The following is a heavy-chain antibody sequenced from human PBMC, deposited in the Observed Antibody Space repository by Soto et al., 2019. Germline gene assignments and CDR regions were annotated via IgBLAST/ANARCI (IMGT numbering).Heavy chain of an antibody. D-gene: IGHD6-19*01. CDR2: IIPILGIA. Sequence: QVQLVQSGAEVKKPGSSVKVSCKASGGTFSSYTISWVRQAPGQGLEWMGRIIPILGIANYAQKFQGRVTITADKSTSTAYMELSSLRSEDTAVYYCATEGPRDSSESFWGQGTLVTVSS. CDR1: GGTFSSYT. CDR3: ATEGPRDSSESF. V-gene: IGHV1-69*02. J-gene: IGHJ4*02.